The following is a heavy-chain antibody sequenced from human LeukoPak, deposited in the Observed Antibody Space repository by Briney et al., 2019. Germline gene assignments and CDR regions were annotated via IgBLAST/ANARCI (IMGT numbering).Heavy chain of an antibody. J-gene: IGHJ3*02. D-gene: IGHD4-23*01. CDR2: ISGSSSYI. Sequence: GGSLRLSCAASGFTFSSYSMNWVRQAPGKGLECFLSISGSSSYIYYADSVKGRFTISRDNAKNSLYLQMNSLRAEDTAVYYCARVFRSIYGGNSEDDAFDIWGQGTMVTVSS. CDR1: GFTFSSYS. CDR3: ARVFRSIYGGNSEDDAFDI. V-gene: IGHV3-21*01.